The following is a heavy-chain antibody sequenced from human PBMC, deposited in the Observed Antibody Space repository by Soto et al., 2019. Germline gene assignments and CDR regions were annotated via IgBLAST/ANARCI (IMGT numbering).Heavy chain of an antibody. Sequence: QVHLQQWGAGLLKPSETLSLTCAVYGGSFSGYYWSWIRQPPGKGLELIGEINHSGSTNYNPSLKSRVTISVDTSKNQFSLKLSSVTAADTAVYFCANTYYNFWSGFYRGYYFDYWGQGTLVSSSS. V-gene: IGHV4-34*01. J-gene: IGHJ4*02. CDR1: GGSFSGYY. D-gene: IGHD3-3*01. CDR3: ANTYYNFWSGFYRGYYFDY. CDR2: INHSGST.